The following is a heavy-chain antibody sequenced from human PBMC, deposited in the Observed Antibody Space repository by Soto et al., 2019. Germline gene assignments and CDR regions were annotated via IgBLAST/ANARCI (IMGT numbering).Heavy chain of an antibody. J-gene: IGHJ3*02. CDR1: GFTFSSYW. CDR2: IKQDGSEK. CDR3: ARGSYDFWSGYLPDAFDT. Sequence: GGSLRLSCAASGFTFSSYWMSWVRQAPGKGLEWVANIKQDGSEKYYVDSVKGRFTISRDNAKNSLYLQMNSLRAEDTAVYYCARGSYDFWSGYLPDAFDTWGQGTMVTVSS. V-gene: IGHV3-7*01. D-gene: IGHD3-3*01.